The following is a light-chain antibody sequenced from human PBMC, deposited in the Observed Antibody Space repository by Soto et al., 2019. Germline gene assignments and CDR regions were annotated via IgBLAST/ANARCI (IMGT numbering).Light chain of an antibody. CDR3: AAWDDSLTSVV. CDR1: SSNIGNNI. CDR2: GDN. J-gene: IGLJ2*01. V-gene: IGLV1-44*01. Sequence: QSVLTQAPSASGTPGQRVTISCSGRSSNIGNNIVNWYQQLPGTAPKLLMYGDNQRPSGVPDRFSGSKSGTSASLAISGLQSEDEADYYCAAWDDSLTSVVFGGGTKVTVL.